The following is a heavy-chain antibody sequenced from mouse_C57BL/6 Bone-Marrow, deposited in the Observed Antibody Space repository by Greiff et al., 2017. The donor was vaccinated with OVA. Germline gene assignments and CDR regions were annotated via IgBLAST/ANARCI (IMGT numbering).Heavy chain of an antibody. CDR2: IYPRSGNT. CDR3: ARGGVLRSPFAY. J-gene: IGHJ3*01. V-gene: IGHV1-81*01. D-gene: IGHD1-1*01. Sequence: QVQLQQSGAELARPGASVKLSCKASGYTFTSYGISWVKQRPGQGLEWIGEIYPRSGNTYYNEKFKGKATLTADKSSSTAYMELRSLTSEDSAVYFWARGGVLRSPFAYWGQGTLVTVSA. CDR1: GYTFTSYG.